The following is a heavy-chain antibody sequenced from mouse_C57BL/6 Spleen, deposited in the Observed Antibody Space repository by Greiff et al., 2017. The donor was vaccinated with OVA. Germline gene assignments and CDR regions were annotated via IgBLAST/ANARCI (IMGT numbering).Heavy chain of an antibody. CDR1: GYSITSGYY. Sequence: EVQLVESGPGLVKPSQSLSLTCSVTGYSITSGYYWNWIRQFPGNKLEWMGYISYDGSNNYNPSLKNRISITRDTSKSQFFLKLNSVTTEDTATYYCAREGGGYPFDYWGQGTTLTVSS. CDR2: ISYDGSN. V-gene: IGHV3-6*01. J-gene: IGHJ2*01. CDR3: AREGGGYPFDY. D-gene: IGHD2-2*01.